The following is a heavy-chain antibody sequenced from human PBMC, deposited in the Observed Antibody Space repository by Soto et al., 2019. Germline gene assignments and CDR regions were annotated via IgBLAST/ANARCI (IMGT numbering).Heavy chain of an antibody. CDR3: ARRRGSSSWNYYSYYGMDV. V-gene: IGHV4-34*01. CDR1: GGSFSGYY. D-gene: IGHD6-13*01. J-gene: IGHJ6*02. CDR2: IYYSGST. Sequence: PSETLSLTCAVYGGSFSGYYWSWIRQPPGKGLEWIGDIYYSGSTYYNPSLKSRVTISVDTSKNQFSLKLSSVTAADTAVYYCARRRGSSSWNYYSYYGMDVWGQGTTVTVSS.